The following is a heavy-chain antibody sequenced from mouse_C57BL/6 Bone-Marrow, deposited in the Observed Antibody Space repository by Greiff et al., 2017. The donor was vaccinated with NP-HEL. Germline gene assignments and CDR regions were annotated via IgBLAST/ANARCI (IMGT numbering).Heavy chain of an antibody. J-gene: IGHJ2*01. V-gene: IGHV5-6*01. D-gene: IGHD1-1*01. CDR1: GFTFSSYG. Sequence: EVKVVESGGDLVKPGGPLKLSCAASGFTFSSYGMSWVRQTPDKRLEWVATISSGGSYTYYPDSVKGRFTISRDNAKNTLYLQMSSLKSEDTAMYYCARDYYGSSYGYWGQGTTLTVSS. CDR3: ARDYYGSSYGY. CDR2: ISSGGSYT.